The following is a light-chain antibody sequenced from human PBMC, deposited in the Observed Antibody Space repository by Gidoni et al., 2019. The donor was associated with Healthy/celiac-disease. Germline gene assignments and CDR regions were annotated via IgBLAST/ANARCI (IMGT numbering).Light chain of an antibody. CDR2: AAS. Sequence: DIQMTQSPSSLSASVGDRVTITCRASQSISSYLNLYQQKPGKAPKLLIYAASSLQSGVPSRLSGSGSGTDFTLTISSLQTEDFATYYWQQSYSTPITFGQGTRLEIK. CDR1: QSISSY. CDR3: QQSYSTPIT. V-gene: IGKV1-39*01. J-gene: IGKJ5*01.